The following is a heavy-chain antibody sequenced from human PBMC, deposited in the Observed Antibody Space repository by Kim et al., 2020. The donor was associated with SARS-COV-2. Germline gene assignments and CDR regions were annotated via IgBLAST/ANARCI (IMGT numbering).Heavy chain of an antibody. V-gene: IGHV1-8*01. J-gene: IGHJ4*02. D-gene: IGHD6-25*01. Sequence: YAQKFPDRVTMTRNTSISTAYMELSSLISEDTAVYYCARGAAGSWWYFDYWGQGTLVTVSS. CDR3: ARGAAGSWWYFDY.